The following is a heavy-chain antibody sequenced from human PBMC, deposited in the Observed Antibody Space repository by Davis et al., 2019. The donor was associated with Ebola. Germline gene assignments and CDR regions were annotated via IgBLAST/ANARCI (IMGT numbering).Heavy chain of an antibody. CDR2: MNPNSGNT. V-gene: IGHV1-8*01. Sequence: ASVKVSCKASGYTFTSYDINWVRQATGQGLEWMGWMNPNSGNTGYAQKFQGRVTMTRNTSISTAYMELSSLRSEDTAVYYCARDYYDILTGYYTYFDYWGQGTLATVSS. J-gene: IGHJ4*02. CDR1: GYTFTSYD. CDR3: ARDYYDILTGYYTYFDY. D-gene: IGHD3-9*01.